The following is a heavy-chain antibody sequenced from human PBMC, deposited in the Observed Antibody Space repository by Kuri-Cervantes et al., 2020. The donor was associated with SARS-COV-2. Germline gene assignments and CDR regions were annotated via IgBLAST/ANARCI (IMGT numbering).Heavy chain of an antibody. D-gene: IGHD3-16*01. CDR2: IYYSGST. Sequence: GSLRLSCTVSGGSISSSSYYWGWIRQPPGKGLEWIGSIYYSGSTYYNPSLKSRVTISVDTSKNQFSLKLSSVTAADTAVYYCARVFGLGNKNWFDPWGQGTLVTVSS. CDR1: GGSISSSSYY. V-gene: IGHV4-39*07. J-gene: IGHJ5*02. CDR3: ARVFGLGNKNWFDP.